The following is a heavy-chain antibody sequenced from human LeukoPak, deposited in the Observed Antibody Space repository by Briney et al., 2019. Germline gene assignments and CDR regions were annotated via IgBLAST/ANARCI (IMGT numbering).Heavy chain of an antibody. Sequence: PGGSLRLSCAASGFTFSSYGMHWVRQAPGKGLEWVAFIRYDGSNKYYADSVKGRFTISRDNAKNSLYLQMNSLRAEDTAVYYCARDRAISSTSYEIPPQDYWGQGTLVTVSS. V-gene: IGHV3-30*02. D-gene: IGHD2-2*01. CDR3: ARDRAISSTSYEIPPQDY. J-gene: IGHJ4*02. CDR1: GFTFSSYG. CDR2: IRYDGSNK.